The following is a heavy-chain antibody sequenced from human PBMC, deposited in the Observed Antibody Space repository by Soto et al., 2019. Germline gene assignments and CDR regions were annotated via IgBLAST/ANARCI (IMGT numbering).Heavy chain of an antibody. Sequence: EVQLLESGGGLVQPGGSLRLSCAASGFTFSSYAMSWVRQAPGKGLEWVAAISGSGGSTYYADSVKGRFTISRDNSKNNLYLKMNSLRDEDTAVYYSAKGLTDFRYSSSWCIFDYWGQGTMVTVSS. V-gene: IGHV3-23*01. CDR1: GFTFSSYA. J-gene: IGHJ4*02. D-gene: IGHD6-13*01. CDR3: AKGLTDFRYSSSWCIFDY. CDR2: ISGSGGST.